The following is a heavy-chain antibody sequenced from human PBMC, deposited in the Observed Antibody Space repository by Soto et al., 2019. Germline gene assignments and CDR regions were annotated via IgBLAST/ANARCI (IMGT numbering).Heavy chain of an antibody. Sequence: QVQLQESGPGLVKPSETLSLTCTVSGRSISSYYWSWIRQPPGKGLEWIGYIYDSGSTNYNPALKSRGIISVATSKNQCSQRLSSVTAADTAVYYCATSKYSIASWYYWGQGTLVTVSS. CDR3: ATSKYSIASWYY. CDR2: IYDSGST. V-gene: IGHV4-59*08. D-gene: IGHD6-6*01. CDR1: GRSISSYY. J-gene: IGHJ4*02.